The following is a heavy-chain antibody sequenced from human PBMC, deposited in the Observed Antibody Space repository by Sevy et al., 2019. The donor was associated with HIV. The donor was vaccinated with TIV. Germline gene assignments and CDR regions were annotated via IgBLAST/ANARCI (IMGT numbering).Heavy chain of an antibody. CDR2: IHSNGAT. V-gene: IGHV4-59*12. D-gene: IGHD2-21*02. Sequence: SETLSLTCTVSGGSITNYYWNWIRHHPKKGLEGIGYIHSNGATIYSPSFEGRDIFSVATSKNNFSLNLRSVTAADTAVYYCARDLVGLHCDGDCYPAGHFDSWGQGTLVTVSS. J-gene: IGHJ4*02. CDR1: GGSITNYY. CDR3: ARDLVGLHCDGDCYPAGHFDS.